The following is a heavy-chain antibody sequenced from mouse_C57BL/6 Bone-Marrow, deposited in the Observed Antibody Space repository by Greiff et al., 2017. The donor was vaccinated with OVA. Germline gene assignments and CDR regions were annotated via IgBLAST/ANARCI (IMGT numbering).Heavy chain of an antibody. CDR1: GYTFTSYG. CDR3: ARYWSYAMDY. Sequence: VQLKESGAELARPGASVKLSCKASGYTFTSYGISWVKQRTGQGLEWIGEIYPRSGNTYYNEKFKGKATLTADKSSSTAYMELRSLTSEDSAVYFCARYWSYAMDYWGQGTSVTVSS. J-gene: IGHJ4*01. CDR2: IYPRSGNT. V-gene: IGHV1-81*01. D-gene: IGHD4-1*01.